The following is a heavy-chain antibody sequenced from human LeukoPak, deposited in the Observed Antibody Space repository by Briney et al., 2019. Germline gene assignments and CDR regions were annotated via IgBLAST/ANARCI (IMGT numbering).Heavy chain of an antibody. CDR3: ARGGNDYVWGSFQLRY. V-gene: IGHV1-18*01. Sequence: ASVKVSCKASGGTFSSYAISWVRQAPGQGLEWMGWISAYNGNTNYAQKLQGRVTMTTDTSTSTAYMELRSLRSDDTAVYYCARGGNDYVWGSFQLRYWGQGTLVTVSS. CDR1: GGTFSSYA. D-gene: IGHD3-16*01. J-gene: IGHJ4*02. CDR2: ISAYNGNT.